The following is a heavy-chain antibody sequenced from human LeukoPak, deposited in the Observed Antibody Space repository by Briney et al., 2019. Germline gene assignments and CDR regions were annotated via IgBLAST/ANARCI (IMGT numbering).Heavy chain of an antibody. D-gene: IGHD3-10*01. V-gene: IGHV1-2*02. J-gene: IGHJ4*02. CDR1: GYTFTDSY. Sequence: GASVKVSCKASGYTFTDSYMHWVRQAPGQGLEWMGWINPKTGGTNYAQRFQGRVTMTRDTSIRTAYMELNSLRSDDTAVYYCARDGRLTIFVRGIITEGSPPKNWGQGTLVTFSS. CDR2: INPKTGGT. CDR3: ARDGRLTIFVRGIITEGSPPKN.